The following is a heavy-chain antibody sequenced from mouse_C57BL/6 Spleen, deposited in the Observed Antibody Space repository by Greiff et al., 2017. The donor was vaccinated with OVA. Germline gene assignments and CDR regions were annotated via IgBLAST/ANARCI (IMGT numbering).Heavy chain of an antibody. D-gene: IGHD1-1*01. CDR3: AREYGSSYDYAMDY. CDR1: GISITTGNYR. V-gene: IGHV3-5*01. CDR2: IYYSGTI. J-gene: IGHJ4*01. Sequence: DVKLQESGPGLVKPSQTVFLTCTVTGISITTGNYRWSWIRQFPGNKLEWIGYIYYSGTITYNPSLTSRTTITRDTPKNQFFLEMNSLTAEDTATYYCAREYGSSYDYAMDYWGQGTSVTVSS.